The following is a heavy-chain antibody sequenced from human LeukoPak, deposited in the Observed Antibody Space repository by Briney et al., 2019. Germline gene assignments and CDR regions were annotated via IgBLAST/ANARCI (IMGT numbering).Heavy chain of an antibody. CDR2: ISSSGSTI. D-gene: IGHD1-1*01. Sequence: GGSLRLSCAASGFTFSDYYMSWVRQAPGKGLEWLSYISSSGSTIYYADSVKGRFTISRDNAKDSLYLQMSSLRAEDTAVYYWARGGPTTGMFDYWGQGTLVTVSS. CDR1: GFTFSDYY. V-gene: IGHV3-11*01. J-gene: IGHJ4*02. CDR3: ARGGPTTGMFDY.